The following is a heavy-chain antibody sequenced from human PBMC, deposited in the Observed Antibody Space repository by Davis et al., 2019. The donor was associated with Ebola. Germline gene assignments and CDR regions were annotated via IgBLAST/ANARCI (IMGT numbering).Heavy chain of an antibody. CDR1: GFTFSDFA. CDR3: ARAALGADDNGYLL. V-gene: IGHV3-33*03. CDR2: IWHDGSQK. D-gene: IGHD5-18*01. J-gene: IGHJ4*02. Sequence: GGSLRLSCAASGFTFSDFAMHWVRQAPGKGLEWVAVIWHDGSQKYYVESVKGRSTISRDNSKNTLYLQMNSLRVEDTAVYYCARAALGADDNGYLLWGQGTLVTVSS.